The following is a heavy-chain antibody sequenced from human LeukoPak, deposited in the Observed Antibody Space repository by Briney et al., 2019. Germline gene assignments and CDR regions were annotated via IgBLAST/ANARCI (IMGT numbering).Heavy chain of an antibody. CDR1: GFTFSNYN. J-gene: IGHJ4*02. V-gene: IGHV3-48*01. Sequence: GGSLRLSCAASGFTFSNYNMNWVRQAPGKGLEWVSYISTTSSTIYYAVSVKGRFTISRDNAKNSLYLQMNSLRAEDTAVYYCARDDLWFVELEGERPWGQGTLVTVSS. CDR3: ARDDLWFVELEGERP. CDR2: ISTTSSTI. D-gene: IGHD3-10*01.